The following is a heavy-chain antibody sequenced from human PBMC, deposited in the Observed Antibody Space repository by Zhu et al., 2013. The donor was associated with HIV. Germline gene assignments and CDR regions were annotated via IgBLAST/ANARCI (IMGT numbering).Heavy chain of an antibody. CDR1: GGTFSNYV. Sequence: QVQLVQSGAEVKKPGSSVKVSCKGFGGTFSNYVISWVRQAPGEGLEWMGAIIPTLKAANYAQKFRGRVTISADESTKTAFMALTRLRAEDTAVYYCARMDKGSCTETTCPDWFDPGAREPWSPSPQ. CDR3: ARMDKGSCTETTCPDWFDP. V-gene: IGHV1-69*01. J-gene: IGHJ5*02. D-gene: IGHD2-8*02. CDR2: IIPTLKAA.